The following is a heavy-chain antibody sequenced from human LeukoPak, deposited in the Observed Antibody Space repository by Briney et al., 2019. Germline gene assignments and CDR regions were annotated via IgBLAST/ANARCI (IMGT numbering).Heavy chain of an antibody. CDR2: IYYSGST. CDR3: ARPRPRAHDILTGYQDAFDI. CDR1: GGSISSSSYY. J-gene: IGHJ3*02. D-gene: IGHD3-9*01. Sequence: PSETLSLTCTVSGGSISSSSYYWGWIRQPPGKGLEWIGSIYYSGSTYYNPSLKSRVTISVDTSKNQFSLKLSSVTAADTAVYYCARPRPRAHDILTGYQDAFDIWGQGTMVTVSS. V-gene: IGHV4-39*01.